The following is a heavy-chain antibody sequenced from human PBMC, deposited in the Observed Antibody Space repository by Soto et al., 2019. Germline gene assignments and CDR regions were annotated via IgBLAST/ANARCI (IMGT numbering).Heavy chain of an antibody. CDR3: ARGWVSGYSSSWHRINYYYYGMDV. CDR1: GGSFSGYY. D-gene: IGHD6-13*01. Sequence: QVQLRQWGAGLLKPSETLSLTCAVYGGSFSGYYWSWIRQPPGKGLEWIGEINHSGSTNYNPSLKSRVTISVDTSKNQFSLKLSSVTAADTAVYYCARGWVSGYSSSWHRINYYYYGMDVWGQGTTVTVSS. J-gene: IGHJ6*02. CDR2: INHSGST. V-gene: IGHV4-34*01.